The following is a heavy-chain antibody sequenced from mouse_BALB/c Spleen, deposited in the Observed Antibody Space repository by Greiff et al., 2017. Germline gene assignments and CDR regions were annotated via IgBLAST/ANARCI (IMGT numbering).Heavy chain of an antibody. J-gene: IGHJ4*01. CDR3: AKCVLRHYYAMDY. Sequence: EVKVVESGGGLVQPGGSRKLSCAASGFTFSSFGMHWVRQAPEKGLEWVAYISSGSSTIYYADTVKGRFTISRDNPKNTLFLQMTSLRSEDTAMYYCAKCVLRHYYAMDYWGQGTSVTVSS. CDR2: ISSGSSTI. V-gene: IGHV5-17*02. CDR1: GFTFSSFG. D-gene: IGHD1-2*01.